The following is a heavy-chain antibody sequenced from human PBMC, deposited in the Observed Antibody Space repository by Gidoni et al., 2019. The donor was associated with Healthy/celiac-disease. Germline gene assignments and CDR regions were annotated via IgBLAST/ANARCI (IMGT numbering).Heavy chain of an antibody. CDR2: ISYDGSNK. CDR3: ARDRGIVGATMGYFQH. V-gene: IGHV3-30*03. D-gene: IGHD1-26*01. CDR1: GFTFSSYG. J-gene: IGHJ1*01. Sequence: GFTFSSYGMHWVRQAPGKGLEWVAVISYDGSNKYYADSVKGRFTISRDNSKNTLYLQMNSLRAEDTAVYYCARDRGIVGATMGYFQHWGQGTLVTVSS.